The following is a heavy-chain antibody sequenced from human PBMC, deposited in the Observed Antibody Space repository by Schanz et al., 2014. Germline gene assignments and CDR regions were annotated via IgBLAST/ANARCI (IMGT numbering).Heavy chain of an antibody. CDR2: ISANSGGT. J-gene: IGHJ6*02. V-gene: IGHV1-2*02. CDR3: ARALFGSGHGDV. CDR1: GDTFRSYT. D-gene: IGHD3-10*01. Sequence: QVQLVQSGAEVKKPGSSVKVSCKASGDTFRSYTINWVRHAPGQGLEWMGWISANSGGTNYAQKFQGRVTMTRDTSISTAYMELSRLKSDDTAVYYCARALFGSGHGDVWGQGTTVTVSS.